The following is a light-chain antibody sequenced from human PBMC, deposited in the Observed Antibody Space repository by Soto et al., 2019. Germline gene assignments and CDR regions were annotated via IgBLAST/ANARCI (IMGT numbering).Light chain of an antibody. Sequence: EIMMTQSPATLSVSPGERATLSCWASQSVSSNLAWYPQRPGQPPRLLIYGASTRAAGIPARFSGSGSGTDFTLTISGLQSEDSAVYYCQQYNDWPPELTFGGGTEVEIK. CDR3: QQYNDWPPELT. V-gene: IGKV3-15*01. J-gene: IGKJ4*01. CDR1: QSVSSN. CDR2: GAS.